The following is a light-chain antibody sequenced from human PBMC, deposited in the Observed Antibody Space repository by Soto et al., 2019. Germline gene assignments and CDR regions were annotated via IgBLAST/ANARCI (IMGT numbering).Light chain of an antibody. V-gene: IGKV3-15*01. CDR1: QSVNSN. CDR2: GAS. J-gene: IGKJ2*01. Sequence: EIVMTQSPATLSVSPGERATLSCRASQSVNSNLAWYQQKPGQAPRLLIYGASTRATGIPARFGGSGSGTDFTLTISSLQSEDFAGYYCQQYNNWPPYTFGQGTKLEIK. CDR3: QQYNNWPPYT.